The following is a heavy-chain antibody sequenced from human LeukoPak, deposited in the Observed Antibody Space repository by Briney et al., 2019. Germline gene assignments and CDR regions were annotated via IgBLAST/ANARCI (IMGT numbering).Heavy chain of an antibody. V-gene: IGHV3-7*02. Sequence: GGSLRLSCTASAITFSNSWMSWVRQAPGKGLEWVANIKQDGSDTKYVDSVKGRSTISRDNAKNSLFLQMNSLRGEDTAIYYCARHLAGDSLYRHFDYWGQGTLVTVSS. J-gene: IGHJ4*02. D-gene: IGHD5/OR15-5a*01. CDR3: ARHLAGDSLYRHFDY. CDR1: AITFSNSW. CDR2: IKQDGSDT.